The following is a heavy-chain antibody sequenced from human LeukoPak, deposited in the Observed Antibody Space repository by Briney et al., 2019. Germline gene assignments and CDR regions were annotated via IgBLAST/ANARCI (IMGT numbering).Heavy chain of an antibody. CDR1: EYTFTGYY. CDR2: INPNSGGT. J-gene: IGHJ5*02. CDR3: AREEGGWQQLSHGWFDP. Sequence: ASVKVSCKASEYTFTGYYMHWVRQAPGQGLEWMGWINPNSGGTNYAQKFQGRVTMTRDTSISTAYMELSRLRSDDTAVYYCAREEGGWQQLSHGWFDPWGQGTLVTVSS. D-gene: IGHD6-13*01. V-gene: IGHV1-2*02.